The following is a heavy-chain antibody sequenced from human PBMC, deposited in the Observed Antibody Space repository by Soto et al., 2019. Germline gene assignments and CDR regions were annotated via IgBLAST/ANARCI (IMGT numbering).Heavy chain of an antibody. J-gene: IGHJ4*02. D-gene: IGHD5-18*01. Sequence: SETLSLTCNVSGGSISNFHLSWIRQPPGKGLEWIGYIYYSGNYYNPSLTSRVSMSLDKSKNQFSLHLKSVTAADTALYFCALGGYNYGRPFDFWGQGTRVTVSS. CDR2: IYYSGN. CDR3: ALGGYNYGRPFDF. V-gene: IGHV4-59*01. CDR1: GGSISNFH.